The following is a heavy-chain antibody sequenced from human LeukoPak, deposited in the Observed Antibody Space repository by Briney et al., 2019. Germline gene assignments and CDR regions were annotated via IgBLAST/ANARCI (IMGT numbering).Heavy chain of an antibody. V-gene: IGHV1-2*02. D-gene: IGHD3-3*01. CDR2: INPNTGDT. Sequence: ASVKVSCKASGYTFTGYYMYWVRQAPGQGLEWMGWINPNTGDTSYAQKFQGRATMTRDTTISTAYMELNRLKSDDTAVYYCANKLQFLDAFDIWGQGTMVTVFS. J-gene: IGHJ3*02. CDR3: ANKLQFLDAFDI. CDR1: GYTFTGYY.